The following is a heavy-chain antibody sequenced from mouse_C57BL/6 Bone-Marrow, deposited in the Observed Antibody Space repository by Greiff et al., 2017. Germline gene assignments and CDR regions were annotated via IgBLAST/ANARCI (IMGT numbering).Heavy chain of an antibody. CDR2: IDPETGGT. D-gene: IGHD1-1*01. CDR3: TRNYYGSSYWYFDV. V-gene: IGHV1-15*01. CDR1: GYTFTDYE. J-gene: IGHJ1*03. Sequence: VQGVESGAELVRPGASVTLSCKASGYTFTDYEMHWVQQTPVHGLEWIGAIDPETGGTAYNQKFKGKAILTADKSSSTAYMELRSLTSEDSAFYYCTRNYYGSSYWYFDVWGTGTTVTVSS.